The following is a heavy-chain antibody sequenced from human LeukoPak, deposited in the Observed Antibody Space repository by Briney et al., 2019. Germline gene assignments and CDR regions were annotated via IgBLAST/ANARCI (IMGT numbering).Heavy chain of an antibody. CDR2: INSGGNT. J-gene: IGHJ4*02. Sequence: GGSLRLSCAASGFTFSSYAMSWVRQAPGKGLEWVSTINSGGNTYYADSMKGRFTISRDNSKNTLFLQMNSLRVEDTGVYYCSKDPPISAAGPWYSDRWGQGTLVTVSS. D-gene: IGHD6-13*01. CDR3: SKDPPISAAGPWYSDR. V-gene: IGHV3-23*01. CDR1: GFTFSSYA.